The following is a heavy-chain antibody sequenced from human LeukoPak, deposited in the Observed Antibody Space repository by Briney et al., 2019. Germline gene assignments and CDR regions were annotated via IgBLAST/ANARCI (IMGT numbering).Heavy chain of an antibody. CDR3: ARDRDSGSYNWFDP. D-gene: IGHD3-22*01. V-gene: IGHV3-30-3*01. CDR1: GFTFGSYA. J-gene: IGHJ5*02. CDR2: ISYDGSNK. Sequence: GGSLRLSCAASGFTFGSYAMHWVRQAPGKGLEWVAVISYDGSNKYYADSVKGRFTISRDNPKNTLYLQMNSLRAEDTAVYYCARDRDSGSYNWFDPWGQGTLVTVSS.